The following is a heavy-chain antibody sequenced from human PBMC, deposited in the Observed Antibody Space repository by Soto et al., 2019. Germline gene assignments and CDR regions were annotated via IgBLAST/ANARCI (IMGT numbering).Heavy chain of an antibody. Sequence: QVQLVQSGAEVKKPGASVKVSCKASGYTFTSYDLNWVRQATGQGPEWMGWMNPNSGNTGYAQKFQGRITMTRNTXIXRAYMELSSLRSEDTAVYYCARGGDYYGSGSSYFDYWGQGTLVTVSS. J-gene: IGHJ4*02. CDR2: MNPNSGNT. D-gene: IGHD3-10*01. CDR1: GYTFTSYD. CDR3: ARGGDYYGSGSSYFDY. V-gene: IGHV1-8*01.